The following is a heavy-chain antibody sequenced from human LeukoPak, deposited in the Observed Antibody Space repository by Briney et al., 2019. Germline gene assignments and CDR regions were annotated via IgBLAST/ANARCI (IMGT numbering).Heavy chain of an antibody. D-gene: IGHD4-23*01. J-gene: IGHJ4*02. CDR1: GYTFTSYG. V-gene: IGHV1-18*01. Sequence: ASVKVSCKASGYTFTSYGISWVRQAPGQGLEWMGWISAYNGNTNYAQKLQGRVTMTTDTSTSTAYMELRSLRSDDTAVYYCARDHNYGGNSGHYFDYWGQGTLVTVSS. CDR2: ISAYNGNT. CDR3: ARDHNYGGNSGHYFDY.